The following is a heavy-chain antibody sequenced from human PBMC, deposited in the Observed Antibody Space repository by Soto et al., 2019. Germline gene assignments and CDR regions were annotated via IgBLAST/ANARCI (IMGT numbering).Heavy chain of an antibody. CDR3: ARDIVVVPAAIAVDP. D-gene: IGHD2-2*02. V-gene: IGHV1-2*02. Sequence: ASVKVSCKASGYTFTGYYMRWVRQAPGQGLEWMGWINPNSGGTNYAQKFQGRVTMTRDTSISTAYMELSRLRSNDTAVYYCARDIVVVPAAIAVDPWGQGTLVTVSS. CDR2: INPNSGGT. CDR1: GYTFTGYY. J-gene: IGHJ5*02.